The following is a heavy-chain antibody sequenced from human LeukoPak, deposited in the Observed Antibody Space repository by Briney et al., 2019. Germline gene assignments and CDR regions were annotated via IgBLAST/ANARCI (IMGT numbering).Heavy chain of an antibody. V-gene: IGHV7-4-1*02. CDR3: ARGNWNDVSYYYGMDV. J-gene: IGHJ6*02. D-gene: IGHD1-1*01. CDR2: INTNTGNP. Sequence: PGASVKVSCKASGYTFTSYAMSWVRQAPGQGLEWMGWINTNTGNPTYAQGFTGRFVFSLDTSVSTAYLQISSLKAEDTAVYYCARGNWNDVSYYYGMDVWGQGTTVTVSS. CDR1: GYTFTSYA.